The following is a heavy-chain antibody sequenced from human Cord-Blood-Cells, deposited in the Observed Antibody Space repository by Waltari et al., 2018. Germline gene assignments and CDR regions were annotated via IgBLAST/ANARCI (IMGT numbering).Heavy chain of an antibody. V-gene: IGHV3-49*04. Sequence: EVQLVESGGGLVQPGRSLRLSCTAPGFTFGAYAMSWVRQAPGKGLEWVGFIRSKAYGGTTEYAASVKGRFTISRDDSKSIAYLQMNSLKTEDTAVYYCTRASPCARSCYSFYWGQGTLVTVSS. CDR2: IRSKAYGGTT. CDR3: TRASPCARSCYSFY. CDR1: GFTFGAYA. D-gene: IGHD2-15*01. J-gene: IGHJ4*02.